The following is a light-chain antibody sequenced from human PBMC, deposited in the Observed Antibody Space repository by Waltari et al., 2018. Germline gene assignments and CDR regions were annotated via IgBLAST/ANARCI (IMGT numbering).Light chain of an antibody. CDR3: QQSYSTPPTWT. V-gene: IGKV1-39*01. CDR2: AAS. CDR1: QSISSY. J-gene: IGKJ1*01. Sequence: DIQMTQSPSSLSASVGDRVSITCRASQSISSYLNWYLQKPGKAPKLLIYAASSLQSGVPSRFSGSGSVTDFTLTISSLQPEDFATYFCQQSYSTPPTWTFGQGTKVEIK.